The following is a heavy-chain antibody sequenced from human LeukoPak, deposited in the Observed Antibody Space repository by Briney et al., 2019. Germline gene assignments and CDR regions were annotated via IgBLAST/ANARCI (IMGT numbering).Heavy chain of an antibody. D-gene: IGHD2-2*01. J-gene: IGHJ5*02. V-gene: IGHV3-23*01. Sequence: GGSLRLSCAASGFTFNNYAMSWVRQAPGKGLEWVSAISGSGSSTYYADSVKGRFTISRDNSRNTLSLQMNSLRAGDMAVYYCARDDCSTASCPYRTRFDPWGQGTLVTVSS. CDR3: ARDDCSTASCPYRTRFDP. CDR2: ISGSGSST. CDR1: GFTFNNYA.